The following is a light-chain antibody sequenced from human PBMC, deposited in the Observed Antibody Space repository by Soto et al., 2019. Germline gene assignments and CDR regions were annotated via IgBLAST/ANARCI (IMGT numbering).Light chain of an antibody. CDR1: SSDVGGYNY. Sequence: QSALTQPASVSGSPGQSITISCTGTSSDVGGYNYVSWYQQHPGKAPKLMIYEVSNRPSGVSNRFSGSKSGNTASLTISGLQAEDEAEYDCSSYTGSSTLVFGGGTKLTVL. CDR3: SSYTGSSTLV. J-gene: IGLJ2*01. CDR2: EVS. V-gene: IGLV2-14*01.